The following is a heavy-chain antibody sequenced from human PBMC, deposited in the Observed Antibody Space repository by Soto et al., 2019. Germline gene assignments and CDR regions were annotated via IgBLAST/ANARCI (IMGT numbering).Heavy chain of an antibody. Sequence: PSETLSLTCTVSGGSIVGSYCSCIRHTPLKLLEWVGYIHYSGSTNYNPSLKSRVTMSVDSAKNQFSLQLSSATAADTAVYFCTKYRRTDAEGYSFDYWGQGTLVTVSS. V-gene: IGHV4-59*01. D-gene: IGHD2-15*01. CDR1: GGSIVGSY. J-gene: IGHJ4*02. CDR2: IHYSGST. CDR3: TKYRRTDAEGYSFDY.